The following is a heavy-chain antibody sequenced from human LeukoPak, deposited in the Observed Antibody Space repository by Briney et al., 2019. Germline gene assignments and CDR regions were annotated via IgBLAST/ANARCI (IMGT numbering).Heavy chain of an antibody. CDR2: IKQDGSEK. V-gene: IGHV3-7*01. Sequence: GGSLRLSCAASGFTFSSYWMSWVRQAPGKGLEWVANIKQDGSEKYYADSVKGRFTISRDNSKNTLYLQMNSLRAEDTAVYYCAKGLSGSYVGGFDYWGQGTLVTVSS. CDR3: AKGLSGSYVGGFDY. CDR1: GFTFSSYW. D-gene: IGHD1-26*01. J-gene: IGHJ4*02.